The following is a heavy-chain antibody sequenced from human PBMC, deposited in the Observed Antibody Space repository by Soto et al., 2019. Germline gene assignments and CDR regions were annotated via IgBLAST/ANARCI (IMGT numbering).Heavy chain of an antibody. CDR1: GFTVNSNY. CDR2: IYSGGST. J-gene: IGHJ3*02. V-gene: IGHV3-66*01. Sequence: EVQLVESGGGLVQPGGSLRLSCAASGFTVNSNYMSWVRQAPGKGLEWVSVIYSGGSTDYADSVKGRFTISRDNSKNKVYLQMNGLRAEDTAVYYCVRDQGTAMVPYAFDIWGQGTMVTVSS. D-gene: IGHD5-18*01. CDR3: VRDQGTAMVPYAFDI.